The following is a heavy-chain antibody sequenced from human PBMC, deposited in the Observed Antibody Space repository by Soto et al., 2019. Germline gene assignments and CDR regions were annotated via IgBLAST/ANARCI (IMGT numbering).Heavy chain of an antibody. CDR3: VRAAGYSGNDYVYYYGMDV. V-gene: IGHV3-33*01. Sequence: QVQLVESGGGVVQPGRSLRLSCAASGFTFSSYGMHWVRQAPGKGLEGVALVWYDGVNKYYADSVKGRFTISRDNSKHTLYLQMNSLRDEDTAVYYCVRAAGYSGNDYVYYYGMDVWGQGTTVTVSS. CDR2: VWYDGVNK. J-gene: IGHJ6*02. D-gene: IGHD5-12*01. CDR1: GFTFSSYG.